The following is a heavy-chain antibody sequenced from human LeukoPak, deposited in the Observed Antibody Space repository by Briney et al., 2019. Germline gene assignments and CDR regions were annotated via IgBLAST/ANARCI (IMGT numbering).Heavy chain of an antibody. CDR3: ATGISSYYYYGMDV. CDR2: ISAYNGNT. V-gene: IGHV1-18*01. Sequence: ASVKVSCKASGYTFTNFGISWVRQAPGQGLEWMGWISAYNGNTNYAQRLQGRVTMTTDTSTSTAYMELRSLRSEDTAVYYCATGISSYYYYGMDVWGQGTTVTVSS. J-gene: IGHJ6*02. CDR1: GYTFTNFG. D-gene: IGHD1-26*01.